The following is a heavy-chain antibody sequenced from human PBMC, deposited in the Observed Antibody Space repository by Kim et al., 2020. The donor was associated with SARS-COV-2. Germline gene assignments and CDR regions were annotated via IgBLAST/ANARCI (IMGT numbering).Heavy chain of an antibody. D-gene: IGHD6-13*01. CDR2: ISAYNGNT. Sequence: ASVKVSCKASGYTFTSYGISWVRQAPGQGLEWMGWISAYNGNTNYAQKLQGRVTMTTDTSTSTAYMELRSLRSDDTAVYYCARHSSSHQEYYYYMDVWGKGTTVTVSS. J-gene: IGHJ6*03. CDR1: GYTFTSYG. CDR3: ARHSSSHQEYYYYMDV. V-gene: IGHV1-18*01.